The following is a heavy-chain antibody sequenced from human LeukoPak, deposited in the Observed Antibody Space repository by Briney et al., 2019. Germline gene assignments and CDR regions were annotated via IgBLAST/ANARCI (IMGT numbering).Heavy chain of an antibody. Sequence: ASVKVSCKASGYTFSSYVITWVRQVPGQGLEWMGWISSYNTDTKYAQRLQGRVTVTKDTSTSTVYMELRSLKSDDTAVYYCARGYRGYEVDYWGQGTLVTVSS. V-gene: IGHV1-18*01. CDR3: ARGYRGYEVDY. D-gene: IGHD5-12*01. CDR2: ISSYNTDT. CDR1: GYTFSSYV. J-gene: IGHJ4*02.